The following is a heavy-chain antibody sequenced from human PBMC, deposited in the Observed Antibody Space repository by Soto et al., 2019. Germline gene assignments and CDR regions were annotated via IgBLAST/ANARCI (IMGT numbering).Heavy chain of an antibody. V-gene: IGHV3-30-3*01. CDR3: AREAMKRYCISTSCYAYYYGIDV. CDR1: GFTFSSYA. J-gene: IGHJ6*02. Sequence: QVQLVESGGGVVQPGRSLRLSCAASGFTFSSYAMHWVRQAPGKGLEWVAVISYDGSNKYYADSVKGRFTISRDNSKNTLYLQMNSLRAEDTAVYYCAREAMKRYCISTSCYAYYYGIDVRGQRTTVTVSS. D-gene: IGHD2-2*01. CDR2: ISYDGSNK.